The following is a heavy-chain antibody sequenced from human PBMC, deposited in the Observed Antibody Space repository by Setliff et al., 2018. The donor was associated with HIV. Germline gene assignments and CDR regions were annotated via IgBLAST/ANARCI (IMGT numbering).Heavy chain of an antibody. V-gene: IGHV1-69*13. CDR3: AKPRIFDSFDV. J-gene: IGHJ3*01. D-gene: IGHD2-15*01. CDR1: GDSFSSYD. CDR2: IIPIFVTP. Sequence: SVKVSCKASGDSFSSYDISWVRQAPGQGPEWMGRIIPIFVTPNYAQKFQDRVTITADESTSTVYLELKGLTSDDTAVYYCAKPRIFDSFDVWGPGTVVTVS.